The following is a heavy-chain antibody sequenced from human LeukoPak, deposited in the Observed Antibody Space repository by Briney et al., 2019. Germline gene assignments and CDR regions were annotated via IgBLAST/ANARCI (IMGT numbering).Heavy chain of an antibody. CDR3: ARGETTVKY. J-gene: IGHJ4*02. V-gene: IGHV3-74*01. Sequence: GGSLRLSCAASGFTFCSHWMHWVRQAPGKGLVWISRTNRDGSSTSYANSVKGRFTISRDNAKNTLYLQMNSLGAEDTAVYYCARGETTVKYWGQGTLVTVSS. D-gene: IGHD4-17*01. CDR2: TNRDGSST. CDR1: GFTFCSHW.